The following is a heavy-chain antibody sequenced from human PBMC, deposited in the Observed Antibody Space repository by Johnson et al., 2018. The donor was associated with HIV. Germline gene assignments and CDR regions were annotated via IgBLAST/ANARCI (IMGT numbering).Heavy chain of an antibody. J-gene: IGHJ3*02. Sequence: QVQLVESGGGVVQPGRSLRLSCAASGFTFSSYAMHWVRQAPGKGLEWVAVISYDGNNKYYTDSVQGRFTISRDNSKSTLYLQMNSLGAEDTAVFYCARVTSSVTTARYGAFDIWGQGTMVTVSS. V-gene: IGHV3-30-3*01. CDR2: ISYDGNNK. CDR3: ARVTSSVTTARYGAFDI. CDR1: GFTFSSYA. D-gene: IGHD4-17*01.